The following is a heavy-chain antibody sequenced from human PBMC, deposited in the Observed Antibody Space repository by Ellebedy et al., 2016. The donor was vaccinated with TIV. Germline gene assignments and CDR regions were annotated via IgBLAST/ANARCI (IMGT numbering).Heavy chain of an antibody. D-gene: IGHD2-21*01. V-gene: IGHV3-7*01. CDR2: IKQDGSVK. J-gene: IGHJ4*02. Sequence: GESLKISCAASGFTFSSYWMHWVRQAPGKGLEWVANIKQDGSVKKYVDSVKGRFTISRDNGKNSLYLQMNSLRGEDTAVYYCAREVGGGGAYWGQGTPVTVSS. CDR1: GFTFSSYW. CDR3: AREVGGGGAY.